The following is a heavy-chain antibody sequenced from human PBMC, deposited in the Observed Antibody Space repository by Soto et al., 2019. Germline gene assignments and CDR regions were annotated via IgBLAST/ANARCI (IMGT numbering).Heavy chain of an antibody. V-gene: IGHV4-4*07. D-gene: IGHD3-3*01. Sequence: QVHLQQSGPGLVNPSETLSLTCTVSGGSMISYYWTWIRQPAGKGLEWIGRVYSSGGTHYNPSLTSRVTSSIDTFKNQFSLRLISVTDADTAVYYCARGQRFSDWFDPWGQGTLVTVSS. CDR1: GGSMISYY. CDR2: VYSSGGT. CDR3: ARGQRFSDWFDP. J-gene: IGHJ5*02.